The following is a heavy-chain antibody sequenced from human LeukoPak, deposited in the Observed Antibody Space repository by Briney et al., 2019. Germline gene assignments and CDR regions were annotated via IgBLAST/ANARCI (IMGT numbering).Heavy chain of an antibody. CDR3: ARDGWGYYYGSGNYLVGWFDP. D-gene: IGHD3-10*01. Sequence: GGSLRLSCAASGFTFSNYWMYWVRQAPGKGLVWVAHINTDGSDTKYADSVKGRFTVSRDNAKNTLYLQMHSLRAEDTAVYYCARDGWGYYYGSGNYLVGWFDPWGQGTLVTVSS. V-gene: IGHV3-74*03. J-gene: IGHJ5*02. CDR2: INTDGSDT. CDR1: GFTFSNYW.